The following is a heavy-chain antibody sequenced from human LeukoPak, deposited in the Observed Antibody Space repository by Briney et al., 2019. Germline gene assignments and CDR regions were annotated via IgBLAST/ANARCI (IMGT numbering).Heavy chain of an antibody. V-gene: IGHV1-8*01. CDR3: ARDGAYCGGDCYSPRYYYYYGMDV. CDR2: MNPNSGNT. D-gene: IGHD2-21*02. J-gene: IGHJ6*02. Sequence: PSVKVSCKASGYTFTSYDINWVRQATGQGLEWMGWMNPNSGNTGYAQKFQGRVIMTRNTSISTAYMELSSLRSEDTAVYYCARDGAYCGGDCYSPRYYYYYGMDVWGQGTTVTVSS. CDR1: GYTFTSYD.